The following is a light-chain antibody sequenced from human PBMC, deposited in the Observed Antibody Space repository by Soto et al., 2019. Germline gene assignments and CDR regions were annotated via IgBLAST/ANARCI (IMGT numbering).Light chain of an antibody. V-gene: IGKV1-5*01. J-gene: IGKJ1*01. CDR3: QQYDSYSLT. CDR2: DAS. CDR1: QSITTW. Sequence: IQMTQSPSTLSSSAGDRFMITCRASQSITTWLAWYQQKPGKAPKLLIYDASSLESGVPSRFSGSGSGTEFTLTISSLQPDDFATYYCQQYDSYSLTFGQGTKVDI.